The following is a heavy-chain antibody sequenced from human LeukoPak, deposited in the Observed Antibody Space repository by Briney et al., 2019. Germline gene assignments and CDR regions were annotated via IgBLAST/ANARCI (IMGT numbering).Heavy chain of an antibody. CDR1: GGSLSSSSYD. CDR3: ARVNRSWGYYYYGMDV. CDR2: IYYSGST. J-gene: IGHJ6*02. Sequence: PSETRSLTCTVSGGSLSSSSYDWGWIRQPPGKGLEWIGSIYYSGSTYYNPSHKSRVTISVDTAKNQFSLKLNSVTAADTAVYYCARVNRSWGYYYYGMDVWGQGTTVTVSS. V-gene: IGHV4-39*01. D-gene: IGHD2-15*01.